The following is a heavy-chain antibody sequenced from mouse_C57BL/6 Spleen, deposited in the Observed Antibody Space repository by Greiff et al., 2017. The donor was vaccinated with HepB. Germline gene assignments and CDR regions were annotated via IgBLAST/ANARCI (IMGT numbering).Heavy chain of an antibody. CDR2: INYDGSST. Sequence: EVQRVESEGGLVQPGSSMKLSCTASGFTFSDYYMAWVRQVPEKGLEWVANINYDGSSTYYLDSLKSRFIISRDNAKNILYLQMSSLKSEDTATYYCAREGLGYFDVWGTGTTVTVSS. CDR1: GFTFSDYY. D-gene: IGHD2-10*02. J-gene: IGHJ1*03. CDR3: AREGLGYFDV. V-gene: IGHV5-16*01.